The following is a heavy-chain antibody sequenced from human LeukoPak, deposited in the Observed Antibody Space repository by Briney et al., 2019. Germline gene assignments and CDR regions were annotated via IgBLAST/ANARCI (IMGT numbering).Heavy chain of an antibody. CDR1: GYTFTGYY. D-gene: IGHD5-18*01. Sequence: ASAKVSCKASGYTFTGYYMHWVRQAPGQGLEWMGWINPNSGGTNYAQKFQGRVTMTRDTSISTAYMELSRLRSDDTAVYYCAKDGRYSYGFRGAFDIWGQGTMVTVSS. CDR2: INPNSGGT. J-gene: IGHJ3*02. V-gene: IGHV1-2*02. CDR3: AKDGRYSYGFRGAFDI.